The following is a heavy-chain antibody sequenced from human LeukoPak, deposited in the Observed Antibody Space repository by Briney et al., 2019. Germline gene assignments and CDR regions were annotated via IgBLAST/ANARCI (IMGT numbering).Heavy chain of an antibody. CDR1: GFTFSSYA. CDR3: SRDPRHSDY. CDR2: IYSGGST. Sequence: GGSLRLSCAASGFTFSSYAMTWVRQAPGKGLEWVSLIYSGGSTYYADSVKGRFTISRDNSKNTLYLQMNSLRAEDTAVYYCSRDPRHSDYWGQGTLVTVSS. J-gene: IGHJ4*02. V-gene: IGHV3-66*01.